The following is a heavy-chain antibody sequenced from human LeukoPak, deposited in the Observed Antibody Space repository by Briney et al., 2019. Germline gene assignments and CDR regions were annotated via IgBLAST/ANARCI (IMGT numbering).Heavy chain of an antibody. CDR3: ARRRITMIVVVPNWFDP. J-gene: IGHJ5*02. D-gene: IGHD3-22*01. CDR1: GGSISGYY. Sequence: SETLSLTCTVSGGSISGYYWSWIRQPPGKGLEWIGEINHSGSTNYNPSLKSRVTISVDTSKNQFSLKLSSVTAADTAVYYCARRRITMIVVVPNWFDPWGQGTLVTVSS. V-gene: IGHV4-34*01. CDR2: INHSGST.